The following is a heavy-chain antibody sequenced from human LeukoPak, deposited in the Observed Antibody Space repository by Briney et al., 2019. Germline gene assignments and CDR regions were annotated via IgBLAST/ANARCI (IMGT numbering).Heavy chain of an antibody. CDR3: ARDGPYYDVLTGYPPFDY. D-gene: IGHD3-9*01. Sequence: GGSLRLSCAASGFTFTNYWMHWVRQVPGKGLVWVSRIDNGGSDTSHADSVKGRFTISRDNAKNTLYLQMNSLRAEDTAVYYCARDGPYYDVLTGYPPFDYWGQGTLVTVSS. V-gene: IGHV3-74*01. CDR2: IDNGGSDT. J-gene: IGHJ4*02. CDR1: GFTFTNYW.